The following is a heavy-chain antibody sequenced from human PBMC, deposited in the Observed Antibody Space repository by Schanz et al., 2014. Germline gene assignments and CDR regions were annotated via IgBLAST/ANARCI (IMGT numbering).Heavy chain of an antibody. D-gene: IGHD3-16*01. J-gene: IGHJ3*01. CDR1: GFTFSNHA. Sequence: EVHLLESGGGLVQPGGSLRLSCAASGFTFSNHALSWVRQAPGKGLEWVSSISSSSSYISYADSVKGRFTISRDNAKISLYLQINSVRAEDPAVYFCARDYEIALSPPRHDAFDVWGQGTVVTVSS. CDR2: ISSSSSYI. CDR3: ARDYEIALSPPRHDAFDV. V-gene: IGHV3-21*01.